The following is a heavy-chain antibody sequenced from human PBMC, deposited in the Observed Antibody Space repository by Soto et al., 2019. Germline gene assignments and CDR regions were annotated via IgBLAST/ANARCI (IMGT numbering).Heavy chain of an antibody. CDR2: MSYDGSNK. CDR3: ERTRGAYYDFWSGPRSTYYYFSMDV. D-gene: IGHD3-3*01. J-gene: IGHJ6*02. V-gene: IGHV3-30-3*01. CDR1: GFTFSTYT. Sequence: QVHLVESGGGVVQPGRSLRLSCAASGFTFSTYTMHWVRQAPGKGLEWVAVMSYDGSNKYYADSVKGRFTVSRDNSKNTLYLQMNSLRDKDTAVYYCERTRGAYYDFWSGPRSTYYYFSMDVWGQGTTVTVSS.